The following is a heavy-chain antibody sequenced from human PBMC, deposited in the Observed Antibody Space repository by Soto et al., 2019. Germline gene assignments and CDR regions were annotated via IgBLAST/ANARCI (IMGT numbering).Heavy chain of an antibody. J-gene: IGHJ4*02. CDR2: ISAYSGKT. V-gene: IGHV1-18*01. D-gene: IGHD3-16*01. Sequence: QVQLVQSGGEVKKPGASVKVSCKTSGYTFTTYGISWVRQAPGQGLEWVGWISAYSGKTHYAQKFPGKVTMTTDTSTNTAYLELRSLRYDDTAVYYCARDPYLGDHKYWGQGTLVTVSS. CDR3: ARDPYLGDHKY. CDR1: GYTFTTYG.